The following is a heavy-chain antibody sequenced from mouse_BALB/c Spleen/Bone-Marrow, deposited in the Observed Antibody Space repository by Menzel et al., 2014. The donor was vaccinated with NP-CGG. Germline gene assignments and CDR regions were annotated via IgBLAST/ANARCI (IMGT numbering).Heavy chain of an antibody. D-gene: IGHD2-3*01. CDR3: ARLDGYYVAMDY. Sequence: EVQLQASRPELVNSGDSVKISCKASGYTFTDYNMHWVKHSHGKSLEWIGYIYPYNGGTGYNQKFKSKATLTVDNTSSTAYMELRSLTSEDSAVYYCARLDGYYVAMDYWGQGTSVTVSS. V-gene: IGHV1S29*02. J-gene: IGHJ4*01. CDR2: IYPYNGGT. CDR1: GYTFTDYN.